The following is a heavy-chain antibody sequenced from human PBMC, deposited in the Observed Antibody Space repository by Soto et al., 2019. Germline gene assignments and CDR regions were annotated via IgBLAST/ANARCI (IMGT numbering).Heavy chain of an antibody. D-gene: IGHD3-16*01. CDR3: SRGGTPIDY. J-gene: IGHJ4*02. V-gene: IGHV1-18*01. CDR2: ISAYNGNT. CDR1: GYTFTNFG. Sequence: QVHLVQSGAEVKKPGASVKVSCTASGYTFTNFGISWVRQAPGQGLEWMGWISAYNGNTNYAQKFQGRVTMTTDTSSSSAYMELSSLRSDDTAVYYCSRGGTPIDYGGQGTLVTVSS.